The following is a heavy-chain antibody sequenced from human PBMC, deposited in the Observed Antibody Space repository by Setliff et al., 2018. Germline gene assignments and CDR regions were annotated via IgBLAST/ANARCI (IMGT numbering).Heavy chain of an antibody. V-gene: IGHV4-59*08. Sequence: ETLSLTCTVSGGSVRGYYWSWIRQPPGKGLEWIGYMYYSGDTNYNPSLKSRVTISVDTSKNQFSLELRSVTAADTAVYYCARLPPLHTPMSLTFDYWGQGILVTVSS. CDR2: MYYSGDT. CDR1: GGSVRGYY. CDR3: ARLPPLHTPMSLTFDY. D-gene: IGHD5-18*01. J-gene: IGHJ4*02.